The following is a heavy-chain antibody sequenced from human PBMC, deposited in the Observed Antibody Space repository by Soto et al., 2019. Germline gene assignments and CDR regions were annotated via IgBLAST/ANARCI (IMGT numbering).Heavy chain of an antibody. V-gene: IGHV3-23*01. CDR3: AKPQTIVVVPAAIHY. J-gene: IGHJ4*02. D-gene: IGHD2-2*01. CDR2: ISGSGGST. CDR1: GFTSSSYA. Sequence: PGGSLRLSCAASGFTSSSYAMSWVRQAPGKGLEWVSAISGSGGSTYYADSVKGRFTISRDNSKNTLYLQMNSLRAEDTAVYYCAKPQTIVVVPAAIHYWGQGTLVTVSS.